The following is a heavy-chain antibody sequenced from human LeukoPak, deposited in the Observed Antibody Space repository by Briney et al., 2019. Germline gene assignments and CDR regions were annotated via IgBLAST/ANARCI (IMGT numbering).Heavy chain of an antibody. D-gene: IGHD3-22*01. J-gene: IGHJ4*02. CDR1: GGSISSGDYY. Sequence: PSETLSLTCTVSGGSISSGDYYWSWIRQPPGKGLEWIGYTYYSGSTYYNPSLKGRVTISSDTSKNQFSLKLSSVTAADTAVYYCARGGTFHYDSSGHYNYCFDYWGQGTLVTVSS. CDR3: ARGGTFHYDSSGHYNYCFDY. V-gene: IGHV4-30-4*01. CDR2: TYYSGST.